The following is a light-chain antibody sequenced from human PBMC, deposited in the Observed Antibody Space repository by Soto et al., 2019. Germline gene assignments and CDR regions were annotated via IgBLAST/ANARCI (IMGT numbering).Light chain of an antibody. CDR2: LGS. CDR3: MQALHAPQA. CDR1: HSLLHSNGFNY. V-gene: IGKV2-28*01. Sequence: DIVMTHSPLSLPVTPGEPASISCSSSHSLLHSNGFNYLDWYLQKPGQSPQVLIYLGSIRASGVPDRFSGSGSGTDFTLKISRVEAEDVGVYYCMQALHAPQAFGQGTKVDIK. J-gene: IGKJ1*01.